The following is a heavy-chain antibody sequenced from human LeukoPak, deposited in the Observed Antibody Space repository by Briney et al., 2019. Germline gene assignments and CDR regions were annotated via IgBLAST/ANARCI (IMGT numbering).Heavy chain of an antibody. CDR2: IRYDGSNK. J-gene: IGHJ4*02. CDR1: GFTFSSYG. Sequence: GGSLRLSCAGSGFTFSSYGRHGVGQAPGKGREGVAFIRYDGSNKYYADSVKGRFTISRDNSKNTLYLQMNSLRAEDTAVYYCAKDRRVAAAGYYFDYWGQGTLVTVSS. D-gene: IGHD6-13*01. V-gene: IGHV3-30*02. CDR3: AKDRRVAAAGYYFDY.